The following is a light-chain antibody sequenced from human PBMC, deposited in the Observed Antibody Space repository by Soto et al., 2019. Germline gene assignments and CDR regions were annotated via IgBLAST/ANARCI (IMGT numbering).Light chain of an antibody. Sequence: EIVLTQSPDTVSLSPGERATLSCRASQSVSTTYLAWYQQKPGQAPRLLIYGASRRATGISDRFSGSGSGTDFTLTISRLEPEDFAVYYCQQYGSSPRTFGQGTKVEIK. CDR1: QSVSTTY. V-gene: IGKV3-20*01. J-gene: IGKJ1*01. CDR3: QQYGSSPRT. CDR2: GAS.